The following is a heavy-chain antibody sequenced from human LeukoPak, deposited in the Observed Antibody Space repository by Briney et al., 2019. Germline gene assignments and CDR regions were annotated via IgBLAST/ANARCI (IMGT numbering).Heavy chain of an antibody. D-gene: IGHD2/OR15-2a*01. J-gene: IGHJ4*02. V-gene: IGHV3-30*03. CDR2: ISYDGSNK. CDR1: GFTFSSYG. Sequence: GGSLRLSCAASGFTFSSYGMHWVRQAPGKGLEWVAVISYDGSNKYYADSVKGRFTISRDNSKNTLYLQMVSLRAEDTAVYYCAAFVAPVDYWGQGTLVTVSS. CDR3: AAFVAPVDY.